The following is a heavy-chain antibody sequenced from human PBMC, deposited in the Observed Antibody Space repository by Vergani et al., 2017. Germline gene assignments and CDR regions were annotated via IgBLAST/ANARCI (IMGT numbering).Heavy chain of an antibody. CDR3: ARDRMGIIAARPSWFDP. D-gene: IGHD6-6*01. CDR2: IYYSGST. CDR1: GGSISSYY. V-gene: IGHV4-59*01. Sequence: QVQLQESGPGLVKPSETLSLTCTVSGGSISSYYWSWIRQPPGKGLEWIGYIYYSGSTNYNPSLTSRVTISVDTSKNQFSLKLSSVTAADTAVYYCARDRMGIIAARPSWFDPWGQGTLVTVSS. J-gene: IGHJ5*02.